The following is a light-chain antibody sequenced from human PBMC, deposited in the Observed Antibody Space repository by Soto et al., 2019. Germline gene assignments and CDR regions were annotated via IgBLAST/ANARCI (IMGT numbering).Light chain of an antibody. CDR2: GAS. J-gene: IGKJ1*01. CDR1: RSSSSNN. CDR3: WQQCCAPGT. Sequence: SVLTHPAGTLSLKTGERAPLSCPASRSSSSNNLVWYQQKAGQAPRLLIYGASCRAAGTHDMFSGRGAGADFTVTSSLQAQEDAVHYCWQQCCAPGTFGQGTKVDIK. V-gene: IGKV3-20*01.